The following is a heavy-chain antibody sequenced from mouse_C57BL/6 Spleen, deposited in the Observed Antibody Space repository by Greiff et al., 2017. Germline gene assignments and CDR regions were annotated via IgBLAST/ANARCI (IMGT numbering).Heavy chain of an antibody. J-gene: IGHJ3*01. CDR1: GFTFSSYA. CDR3: ARERGFSY. Sequence: EVMLVESGGGLLKPGGSLKLSCAASGFTFSSYAMSWVRQTPEKRLEWVATISDGGSYTYYPDNVKGRFTISRDHAKNNLYLHMSHLKSEDTAMYYCARERGFSYWGQGTLVTVAA. V-gene: IGHV5-4*01. CDR2: ISDGGSYT.